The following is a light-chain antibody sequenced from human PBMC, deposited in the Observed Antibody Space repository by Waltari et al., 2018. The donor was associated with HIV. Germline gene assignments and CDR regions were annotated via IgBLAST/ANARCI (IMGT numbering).Light chain of an antibody. CDR3: QNHRT. V-gene: IGKV4-1*01. Sequence: DTVLTQSPDSLAVSLGERATINCKSSQSVFYSSNNKNYLAWYQQKPGQPPKLLIYWASTRESGVPDRFSGSGSGTDFTLTISSLQAEDVAVYYCQNHRTFGQGTKLEIK. CDR2: WAS. CDR1: QSVFYSSNNKNY. J-gene: IGKJ2*01.